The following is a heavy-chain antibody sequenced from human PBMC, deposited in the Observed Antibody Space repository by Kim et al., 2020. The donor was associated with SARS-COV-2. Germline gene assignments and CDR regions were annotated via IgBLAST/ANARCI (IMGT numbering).Heavy chain of an antibody. Sequence: SETLSLTCTVSGGSISSSSYYWGWIRQPPGKGLEWIGSIYYSGSTYYNPSLKSRVTISVDTSKNQFSLKLSSVTAADTAVYYCARRTTDYYYGMDVWGQGTTVTVSS. CDR3: ARRTTDYYYGMDV. CDR1: GGSISSSSYY. J-gene: IGHJ6*02. CDR2: IYYSGST. V-gene: IGHV4-39*01. D-gene: IGHD4-17*01.